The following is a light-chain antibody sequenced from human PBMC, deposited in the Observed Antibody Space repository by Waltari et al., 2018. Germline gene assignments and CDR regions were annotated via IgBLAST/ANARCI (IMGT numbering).Light chain of an antibody. CDR2: DVR. V-gene: IGLV2-14*01. CDR1: SSDVGYNY. Sequence: QSALTQPASVSGSPGQSITIPCPGTSSDVGYNYVSWYHQFPGKAPKLVIYDVRHRPSGVSNRFSGSKSGNTASLTISGLQAEDEADYLCSSYITSSTLFGGGTKLTVL. CDR3: SSYITSSTL. J-gene: IGLJ2*01.